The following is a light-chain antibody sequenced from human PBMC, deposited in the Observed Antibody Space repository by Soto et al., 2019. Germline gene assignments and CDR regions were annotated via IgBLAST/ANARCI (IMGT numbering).Light chain of an antibody. CDR1: QSVSSN. CDR3: QQYNDWPRT. J-gene: IGKJ1*01. Sequence: EIVMTQSPATLSESPGERATLSWRASQSVSSNLAWYQQKPGQAPRLLIYGASTRATGIPARFSGSGYGTEFTLTISSLQSEDFAVYYCQQYNDWPRTFGQGTKVDIK. CDR2: GAS. V-gene: IGKV3-15*01.